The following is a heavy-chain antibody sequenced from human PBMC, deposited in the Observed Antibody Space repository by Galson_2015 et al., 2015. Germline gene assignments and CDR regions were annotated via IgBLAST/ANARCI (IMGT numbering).Heavy chain of an antibody. CDR1: GFTFNIFT. V-gene: IGHV3-21*06. J-gene: IGHJ4*02. CDR3: ARDPVYTGYDSHDY. CDR2: ISSTSSHF. D-gene: IGHD5-12*01. Sequence: SLRLSCAASGFTFNIFTMNWVRQAPGKGLEWVSSISSTSSHFYYADSVKGRFTISRDNAKNSLFLQMNSLRAEDTAVYYCARDPVYTGYDSHDYWGQGTLVAVSS.